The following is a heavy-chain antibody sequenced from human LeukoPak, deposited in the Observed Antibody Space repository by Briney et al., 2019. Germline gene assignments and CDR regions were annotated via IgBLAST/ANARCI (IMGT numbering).Heavy chain of an antibody. V-gene: IGHV3-11*01. CDR1: GFTFSDYY. Sequence: PGGSLRLPCAASGFTFSDYYMSWIRQAPGKGLEWVSYISSSGSAIYYADSVKGRFTISRDNAKNSLYLQMNSLRAEDTAVYYCARDSGYCSGGSCYESIVEYFQHWGQGTLVTVSS. J-gene: IGHJ1*01. CDR3: ARDSGYCSGGSCYESIVEYFQH. D-gene: IGHD2-15*01. CDR2: ISSSGSAI.